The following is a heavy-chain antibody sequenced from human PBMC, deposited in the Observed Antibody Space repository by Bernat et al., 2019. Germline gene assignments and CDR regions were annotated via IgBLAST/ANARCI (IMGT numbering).Heavy chain of an antibody. V-gene: IGHV2-5*01. J-gene: IGHJ4*02. CDR3: AHVSGWLFDH. D-gene: IGHD6-19*01. CDR2: IYWNDDN. CDR1: GFSLSSTAVG. Sequence: QITLKESGPTLVKPTQTLTLTCTFSGFSLSSTAVGVGWIRQPPGKPLEWLALIYWNDDNKYSPSLKNRLSITKDTSGNQVVLTLTNVDPVDTATYFCAHVSGWLFDHWGPGTLVTVSS.